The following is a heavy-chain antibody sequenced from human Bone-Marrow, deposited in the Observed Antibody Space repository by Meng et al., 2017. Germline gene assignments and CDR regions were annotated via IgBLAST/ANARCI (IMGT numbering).Heavy chain of an antibody. V-gene: IGHV4-34*01. CDR1: GGSFSGYY. Sequence: HVQVQKWGSGLLEPSETPSLPCAVYGGSFSGYYWSWIRQPPGKGLEWIGEINHSGSTNYNPSLKSRVTISVDTSKNQFSLKLSSVTAADTAVYYCARGLRAARPLLFGYWGQGTLVTVSS. D-gene: IGHD6-6*01. CDR3: ARGLRAARPLLFGY. CDR2: INHSGST. J-gene: IGHJ4*02.